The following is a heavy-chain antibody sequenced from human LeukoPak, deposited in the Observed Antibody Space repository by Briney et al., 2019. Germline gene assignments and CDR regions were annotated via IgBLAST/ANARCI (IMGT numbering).Heavy chain of an antibody. V-gene: IGHV3-23*01. CDR1: AFTFSSYA. Sequence: GGSLRLSCAASAFTFSSYAMNWVRQAPGKGLEWVSGISGGGGTTYYADSVKGRFTISRDNSKNTLYLQMNSLRAEDTALYYCAKGNSPLDSWGQGTLVSVSS. CDR3: AKGNSPLDS. CDR2: ISGGGGTT. J-gene: IGHJ4*02. D-gene: IGHD4-23*01.